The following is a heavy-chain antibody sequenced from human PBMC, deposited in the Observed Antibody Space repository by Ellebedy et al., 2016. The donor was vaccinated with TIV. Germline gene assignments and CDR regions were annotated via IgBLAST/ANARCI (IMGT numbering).Heavy chain of an antibody. CDR1: GYTFTTYW. CDR2: IDPGDSYN. J-gene: IGHJ3*02. CDR3: ARLYGIDAFEI. D-gene: IGHD2-8*01. Sequence: PGGSLRLSCKGSGYTFTTYWISWVRQMPGKGLEWMGRIDPGDSYNIYSPSFQGHVTISADKAISTAYLQWSSLRASDTAMYFCARLYGIDAFEIWGQGTMVTVSS. V-gene: IGHV5-10-1*01.